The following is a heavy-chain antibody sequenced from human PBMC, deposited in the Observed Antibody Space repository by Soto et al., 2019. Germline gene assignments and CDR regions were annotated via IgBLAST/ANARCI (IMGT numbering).Heavy chain of an antibody. CDR1: GFTFSSYS. J-gene: IGHJ4*02. V-gene: IGHV3-21*01. CDR2: ISSSSSDI. Sequence: PGGSLRLSCAASGFTFSSYSMNWVRQAPGKGLEWVSSISSSSSDIYYADSVKGRFTISRDNAKNSLYLQMNSLRAEDTAVYYCARDGGDGYKDYFDYWGQGTLVTVSS. D-gene: IGHD5-12*01. CDR3: ARDGGDGYKDYFDY.